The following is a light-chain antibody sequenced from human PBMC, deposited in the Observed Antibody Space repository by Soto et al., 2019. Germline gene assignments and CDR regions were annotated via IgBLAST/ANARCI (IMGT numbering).Light chain of an antibody. CDR2: AVS. J-gene: IGKJ1*01. CDR3: QQSYSTPGT. V-gene: IGKV1-39*01. Sequence: DVQMTQSPSSLSASVGDRVTITCRASQSISTYLNWFQQKPGKAPKLLIYAVSNLQSEVPPRFSGSGSGTDFTLTISSLQPEDFASYYCQQSYSTPGTFGQGTKVEIK. CDR1: QSISTY.